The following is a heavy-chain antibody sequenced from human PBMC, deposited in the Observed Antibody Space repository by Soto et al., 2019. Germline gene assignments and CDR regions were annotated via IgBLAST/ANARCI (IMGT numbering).Heavy chain of an antibody. CDR3: ARENYYGSGSYYYYYYYGMDV. V-gene: IGHV4-4*07. Sequence: DTLSLTCTVSGGSISSYYWSWIRQPAGKGLEWIGRIYTSGSTNYNPSLKSRVTMSVDTSKNQFSLKLSSVTAADAAVYYCARENYYGSGSYYYYYYYGMDVWGQGTTVTVSS. CDR2: IYTSGST. D-gene: IGHD3-10*01. J-gene: IGHJ6*02. CDR1: GGSISSYY.